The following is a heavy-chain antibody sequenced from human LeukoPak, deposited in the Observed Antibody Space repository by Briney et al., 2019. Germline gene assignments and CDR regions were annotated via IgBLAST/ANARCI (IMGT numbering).Heavy chain of an antibody. CDR3: ATSMVRGVIIYYYYGMDV. J-gene: IGHJ6*02. CDR1: GFTVSSNY. D-gene: IGHD3-10*01. CDR2: IYSGGST. Sequence: PGGSLRLSCAASGFTVSSNYMSWVRQAPGKGLEWVSVIYSGGSTYYADSVKGRSTISRDNSKNTLYLQMNSLRAEDTAVYYCATSMVRGVIIYYYYGMDVWGRGATVTVSS. V-gene: IGHV3-66*01.